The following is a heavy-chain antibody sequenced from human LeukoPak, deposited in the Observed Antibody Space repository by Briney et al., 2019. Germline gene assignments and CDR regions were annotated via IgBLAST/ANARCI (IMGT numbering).Heavy chain of an antibody. CDR2: IYYSGST. Sequence: SETLSLTYTVSGGSISSYYWSWIRQPPGKGLEWIGYIYYSGSTNYNPSLKSRVTISVDTSKNQFSLKLSSVTAADTAVYYCARRIAAAGTYYYYYGMDVWGQGTTVTVSS. V-gene: IGHV4-59*01. D-gene: IGHD6-13*01. CDR1: GGSISSYY. J-gene: IGHJ6*02. CDR3: ARRIAAAGTYYYYYGMDV.